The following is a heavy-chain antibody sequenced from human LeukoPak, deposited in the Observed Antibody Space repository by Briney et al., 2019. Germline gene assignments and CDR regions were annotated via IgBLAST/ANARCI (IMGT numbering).Heavy chain of an antibody. D-gene: IGHD3-16*01. CDR3: ASRLAAIFDY. Sequence: GGSLRLSCAASGFTFSNYAMYWVRQAPGKGLEWVSFIPYDGNNERYADSVKGRFTISRDNSKNTVDLQLNSLRPEDTAVYFCASRLAAIFDYWGQGTRVTVSS. J-gene: IGHJ4*02. CDR2: IPYDGNNE. V-gene: IGHV3-30-3*01. CDR1: GFTFSNYA.